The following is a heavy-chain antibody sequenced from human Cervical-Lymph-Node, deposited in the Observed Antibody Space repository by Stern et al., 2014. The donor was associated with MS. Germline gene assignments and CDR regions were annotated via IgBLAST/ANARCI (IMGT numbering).Heavy chain of an antibody. CDR2: IHDSGST. D-gene: IGHD1-26*01. V-gene: IGHV4-61*02. CDR1: GGSISSSGYY. Sequence: VQLVESGPGLVKPSQTLSLTCTVSGGSISSSGYYWSWIRQPADKGLEWIGRIHDSGSTYYNPSLKSRVTISMDTAKNPFSLKLPSVTAADTAVYYCATTRWDLFTWKWFDPWGQGTLVTVSS. CDR3: ATTRWDLFTWKWFDP. J-gene: IGHJ5*02.